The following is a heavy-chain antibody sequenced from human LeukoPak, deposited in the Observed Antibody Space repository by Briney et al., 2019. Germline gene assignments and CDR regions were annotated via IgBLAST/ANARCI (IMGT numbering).Heavy chain of an antibody. D-gene: IGHD3-22*01. CDR1: GGSISSYY. CDR3: ARGYYFDSSGYYYNYYFDY. Sequence: PSETLSLTCTVSGGSISSYYWSWIRQPPGKGLEWIGYIYYSGSTNYNPSLKSRVTISVDTSKNQFSLKLSSVTAADTAVYYCARGYYFDSSGYYYNYYFDYWGQGTLVTVSS. V-gene: IGHV4-59*12. CDR2: IYYSGST. J-gene: IGHJ4*02.